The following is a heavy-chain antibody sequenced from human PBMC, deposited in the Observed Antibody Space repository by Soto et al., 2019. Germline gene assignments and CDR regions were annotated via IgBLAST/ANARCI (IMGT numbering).Heavy chain of an antibody. J-gene: IGHJ4*02. D-gene: IGHD3-3*01. CDR3: ARNGYDFWSGSPYYFDY. CDR1: GGSISSYY. CDR2: IYYSGST. Sequence: SETLSLTCTVSGGSISSYYWSWIRQPLGKGLEWIGYIYYSGSTNYNPSLKSRVTISVDTSKNQFSLKLSSVTAADTAVYYCARNGYDFWSGSPYYFDYWGQGTLVTVSS. V-gene: IGHV4-59*08.